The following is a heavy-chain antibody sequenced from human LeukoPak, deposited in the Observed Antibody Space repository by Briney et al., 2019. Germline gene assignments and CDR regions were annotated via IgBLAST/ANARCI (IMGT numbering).Heavy chain of an antibody. CDR3: ARDPDYYDSIDY. CDR2: ISSSGSTI. Sequence: GSLRLSCAASGFTFSDYYMSWIRQAPGKGLEWVSYISSSGSTIYYADSVKGRFTISRDNAKNSLYLQMNSLRAEDTAVYYCARDPDYYDSIDYWGQGTLVTVSS. CDR1: GFTFSDYY. J-gene: IGHJ4*02. D-gene: IGHD3-22*01. V-gene: IGHV3-11*01.